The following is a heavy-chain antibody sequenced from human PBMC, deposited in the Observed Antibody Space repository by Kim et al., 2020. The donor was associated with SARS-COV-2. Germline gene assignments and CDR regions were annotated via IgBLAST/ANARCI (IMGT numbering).Heavy chain of an antibody. CDR2: ISGSGDST. J-gene: IGHJ4*02. Sequence: GGSLRLSCAASGFTFSDYAMNWVRQAPGRGLEWVATISGSGDSTESAASVKGRFTISRDNSNNTQYLQLSSLRVDDTALYYCSKDGYFDTSGHPHFFDHWGQGTLVTVSS. V-gene: IGHV3-23*01. D-gene: IGHD3-22*01. CDR1: GFTFSDYA. CDR3: SKDGYFDTSGHPHFFDH.